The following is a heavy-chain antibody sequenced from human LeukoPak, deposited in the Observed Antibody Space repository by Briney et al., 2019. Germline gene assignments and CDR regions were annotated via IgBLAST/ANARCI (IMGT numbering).Heavy chain of an antibody. J-gene: IGHJ5*02. CDR2: FHYSGST. CDR3: ARHPQYSSARFDR. Sequence: PSETLSLTCSVSGGYISSRSYSWGWIRHSPGKGLEWIGNFHYSGSTYYNPSLKSRVTISVDTSKNQFSLKLTSVTAADTAVYYCARHPQYSSARFDRWGQGALVTVSS. CDR1: GGYISSRSYS. D-gene: IGHD6-25*01. V-gene: IGHV4-39*07.